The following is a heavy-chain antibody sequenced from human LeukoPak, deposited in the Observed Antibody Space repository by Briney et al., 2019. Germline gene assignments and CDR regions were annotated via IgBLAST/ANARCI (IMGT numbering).Heavy chain of an antibody. D-gene: IGHD2-8*02. CDR1: GYSFTSYC. Sequence: GESLKISCKGSGYSFTSYCIGWVRQMPVKGLEWMGIIYPGDSDTTYSPSFQGQVTISADKSITTAYLQWRSLKASDTAMYYCARPTGGYCTGGVCYRGYYFDYWGQGTLVTVSS. J-gene: IGHJ4*02. CDR2: IYPGDSDT. V-gene: IGHV5-51*01. CDR3: ARPTGGYCTGGVCYRGYYFDY.